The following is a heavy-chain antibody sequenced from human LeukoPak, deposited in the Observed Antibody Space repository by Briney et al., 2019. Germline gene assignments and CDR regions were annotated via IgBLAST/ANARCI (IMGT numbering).Heavy chain of an antibody. D-gene: IGHD3-10*01. Sequence: SVKVSCMASGGTFISYAISWVRQAPGQGREWMGGSIPIFGTANYAQKFQGRVTITADESTSTAYMELSSLSSEDTAVYYCARGSAYGSGSYTLDYWGQGTLVTVSS. CDR2: SIPIFGTA. J-gene: IGHJ4*02. CDR3: ARGSAYGSGSYTLDY. CDR1: GGTFISYA. V-gene: IGHV1-69*01.